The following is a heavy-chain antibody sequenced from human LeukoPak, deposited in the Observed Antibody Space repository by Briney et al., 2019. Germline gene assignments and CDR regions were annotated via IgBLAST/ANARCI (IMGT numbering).Heavy chain of an antibody. CDR3: ARGNDY. CDR1: GYSMSSGYF. Sequence: SETLSLTCTVSGYSMSSGYFWGWIRQPPGKGLEWIGSIYHSGNTYYNPSLKSRVTISVDTSKNQFSLKLGSVAAADTAVYYCARGNDYWGQGILATVSS. CDR2: IYHSGNT. V-gene: IGHV4-38-2*02. J-gene: IGHJ4*02.